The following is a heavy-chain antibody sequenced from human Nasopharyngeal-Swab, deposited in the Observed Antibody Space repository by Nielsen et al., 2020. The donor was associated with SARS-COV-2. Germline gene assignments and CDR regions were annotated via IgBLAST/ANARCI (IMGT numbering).Heavy chain of an antibody. CDR2: ISAYNGNT. CDR3: ARDGYTYYDILTGYKHFDY. D-gene: IGHD3-9*01. CDR1: GYTFTSYC. J-gene: IGHJ4*02. Sequence: ASVKVSCKASGYTFTSYCISWVRQAPGQGLEWMGWISAYNGNTNYAQKLQGRVTMTTDTSTSTAYMELRSLRSDDTAVYYCARDGYTYYDILTGYKHFDYWGQGTLVTVSS. V-gene: IGHV1-18*01.